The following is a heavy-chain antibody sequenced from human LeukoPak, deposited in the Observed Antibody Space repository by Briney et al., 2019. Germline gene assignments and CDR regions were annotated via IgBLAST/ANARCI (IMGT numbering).Heavy chain of an antibody. CDR3: AKDLARLDAFDI. V-gene: IGHV3-23*01. CDR1: GFTFSNCA. D-gene: IGHD3-16*01. J-gene: IGHJ3*02. CDR2: ISGSGGST. Sequence: GGSLRLSCAASGFTFSNCAMSWVRQATGKGLEWVSAISGSGGSTYYADSVKGRFTISRDNSKNTLYLQMNSLRAEDTAVYYCAKDLARLDAFDIWGQGTMVTVSS.